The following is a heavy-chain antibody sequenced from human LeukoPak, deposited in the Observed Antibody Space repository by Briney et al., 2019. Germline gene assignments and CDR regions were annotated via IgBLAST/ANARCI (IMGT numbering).Heavy chain of an antibody. J-gene: IGHJ4*02. D-gene: IGHD1-7*01. Sequence: SQTLSLTCAISGDSVSSNSATWNWIRQSPSRGLEWLGRTYYRSKWNKNYAASVKSRITINPDTSKNQLSLQLNSVTPEDTAVYYCARGYMGTTDYWGQGTLVIVSS. CDR3: ARGYMGTTDY. V-gene: IGHV6-1*01. CDR2: TYYRSKWNK. CDR1: GDSVSSNSAT.